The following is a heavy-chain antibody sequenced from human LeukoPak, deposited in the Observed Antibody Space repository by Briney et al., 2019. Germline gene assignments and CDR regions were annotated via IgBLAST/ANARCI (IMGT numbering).Heavy chain of an antibody. V-gene: IGHV4-38-2*01. CDR1: GYSISSGYY. CDR3: ARGFCNDGTCSPGY. Sequence: PSETLSLTCAVSGYSISSGYYWGWIRQPPGKGLEWIGSIYHSGSTYYNPSLKSQVTISVDVSKNQFSLKLSSVTAAVTAVYYCARGFCNDGTCSPGYWGQGTLVTVSS. J-gene: IGHJ4*02. CDR2: IYHSGST. D-gene: IGHD2-15*01.